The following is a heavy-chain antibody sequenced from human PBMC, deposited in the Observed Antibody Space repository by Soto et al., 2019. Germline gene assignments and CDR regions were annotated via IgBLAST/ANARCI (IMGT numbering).Heavy chain of an antibody. J-gene: IGHJ6*02. CDR3: AKDQASYYDFWSGYYRPHYYGMDV. D-gene: IGHD3-3*01. Sequence: GGSLRLSCAASGFIFSNYAMSWVRQAPGKGPEWVSSISGSGVNTFYADSVKGRFTISRDNSKNMLYLQMNSLRAEDTAVYYCAKDQASYYDFWSGYYRPHYYGMDVWGQGTTVTVSS. CDR1: GFIFSNYA. V-gene: IGHV3-23*01. CDR2: ISGSGVNT.